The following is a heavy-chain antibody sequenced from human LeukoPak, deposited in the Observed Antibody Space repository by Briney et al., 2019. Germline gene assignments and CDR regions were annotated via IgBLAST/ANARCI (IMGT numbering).Heavy chain of an antibody. CDR3: AKASSTSPDYYFDY. J-gene: IGHJ4*02. V-gene: IGHV3-48*01. CDR2: ISSSGGSLK. CDR1: GFTFSTYS. D-gene: IGHD2-2*01. Sequence: PGGSLRLSCAASGFTFSTYSMNWGRQAPGKGLEWVSYISSSGGSLKYYADSVTGRFTVSRDNAKNSLYLQMNSLRAEDMALYYCAKASSTSPDYYFDYWGQGTLVTVSS.